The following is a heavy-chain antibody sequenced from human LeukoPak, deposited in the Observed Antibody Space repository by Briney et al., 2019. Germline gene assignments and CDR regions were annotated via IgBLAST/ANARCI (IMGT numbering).Heavy chain of an antibody. J-gene: IGHJ4*02. V-gene: IGHV1-24*01. D-gene: IGHD3-16*01. CDR1: GYTLTELS. Sequence: GASVKVSCKVSGYTLTELSMHWVRQAPGKGLEWMGGFDPEDGETIYAQKFQGRVTMTEDTSTDTAYMELSSLRSEDTAVYYCARDSVITFGGPTRSYYFDYWGQGTLVTVSS. CDR3: ARDSVITFGGPTRSYYFDY. CDR2: FDPEDGET.